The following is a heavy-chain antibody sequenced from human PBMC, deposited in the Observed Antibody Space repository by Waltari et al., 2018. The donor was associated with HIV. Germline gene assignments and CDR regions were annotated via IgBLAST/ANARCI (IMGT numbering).Heavy chain of an antibody. D-gene: IGHD2-21*02. CDR3: ARRAVVVTAKGPFDP. CDR2: ISYSEST. J-gene: IGHJ5*02. Sequence: QLQLQESGPGLVKPSETLSLTCTVSGDSISSSSYYWGWIRQPPGKGLEWIGGISYSESTSYNPSLKSRVTISVDTSKNQFSRKLSSVTAADTAVYYCARRAVVVTAKGPFDPWGQGTLVTVSS. CDR1: GDSISSSSYY. V-gene: IGHV4-39*01.